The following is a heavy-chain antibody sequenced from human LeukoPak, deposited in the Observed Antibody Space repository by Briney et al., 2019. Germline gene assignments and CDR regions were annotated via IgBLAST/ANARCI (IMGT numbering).Heavy chain of an antibody. CDR2: IRSKAYGGTT. CDR3: TRDLAGSSWFKSTFDY. Sequence: GGSLRLSCTASGFTFGDYAMSWFRQAPGKGLEWVGFIRSKAYGGTTEYAASVKGRFTISRDDSKSIAYLQMNSLKTEDTAVYYCTRDLAGSSWFKSTFDYWGQGTLVTVSS. J-gene: IGHJ4*02. V-gene: IGHV3-49*03. D-gene: IGHD6-13*01. CDR1: GFTFGDYA.